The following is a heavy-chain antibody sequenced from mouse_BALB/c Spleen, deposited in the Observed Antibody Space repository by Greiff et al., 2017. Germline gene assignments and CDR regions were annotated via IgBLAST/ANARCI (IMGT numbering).Heavy chain of an antibody. D-gene: IGHD1-1*01. J-gene: IGHJ3*01. CDR1: GFTFSSFG. CDR3: ARTCGSSSWFAD. CDR2: ISSGSSTI. V-gene: IGHV5-17*02. Sequence: EVKLVESGGGLVQPGGSRKLSCAASGFTFSSFGMHWVRQAPEKGLEWVAYISSGSSTIYYADTVKGRFTISRDNPKNTLFLQMTSLRSEDTAMYCCARTCGSSSWFADWGQGTLVTVSA.